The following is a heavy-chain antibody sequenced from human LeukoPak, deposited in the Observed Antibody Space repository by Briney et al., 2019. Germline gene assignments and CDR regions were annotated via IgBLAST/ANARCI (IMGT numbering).Heavy chain of an antibody. V-gene: IGHV4-59*12. Sequence: SETLSLTCTVSGGSISSYYWSWIRQPPGKGLEWIGYIYHSGSTYYNPSLKSRVTISVDRSKNQFSLKLSSVTAADTAVYYCARGRRGLVYFDLWGRGTLVTVSS. CDR3: ARGRRGLVYFDL. D-gene: IGHD3-9*01. CDR1: GGSISSYY. CDR2: IYHSGST. J-gene: IGHJ2*01.